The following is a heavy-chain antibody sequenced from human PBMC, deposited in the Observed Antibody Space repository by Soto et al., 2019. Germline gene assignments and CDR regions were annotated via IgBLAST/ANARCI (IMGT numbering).Heavy chain of an antibody. V-gene: IGHV1-8*01. CDR2: MNPNSGNT. D-gene: IGHD2-15*01. CDR3: ATGPGGVVVAAGAFDI. CDR1: GYTFTSYD. Sequence: SVKVSCKASGYTFTSYDMYWLRQATGQGLEWMGWMNPNSGNTGYAQKFQGRVTMIRNTSISTAYMELSSLRSEDTAVYYCATGPGGVVVAAGAFDIWGQGTMVTVSS. J-gene: IGHJ3*02.